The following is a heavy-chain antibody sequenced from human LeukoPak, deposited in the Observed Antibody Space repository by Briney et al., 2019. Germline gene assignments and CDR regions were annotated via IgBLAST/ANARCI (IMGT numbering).Heavy chain of an antibody. D-gene: IGHD6-13*01. CDR1: GFTLDDYA. Sequence: GGSLRLSCAASGFTLDDYAVHWVRQAPGKGLEWVSGISWNSGSIGYADSVKGRFTISRDNAKNSLYLQMNSLRAEDTALYYCAKEVVAAAGTHYYYYMDVWGKGTTVTVSS. CDR2: ISWNSGSI. V-gene: IGHV3-9*01. CDR3: AKEVVAAAGTHYYYYMDV. J-gene: IGHJ6*03.